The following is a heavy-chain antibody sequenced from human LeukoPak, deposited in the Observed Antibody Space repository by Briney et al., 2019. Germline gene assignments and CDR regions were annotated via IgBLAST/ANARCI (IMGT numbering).Heavy chain of an antibody. D-gene: IGHD1-26*01. Sequence: PSETLSLTCAVYGGSFSGYYWSWIRQPPGKGLEWIGEINHSGSTNYNPSLNKRVTISVDTSMNQFSLRLSSVTAADTAVYYCVRAVGSSESNYFDPWGQGTLATVSS. CDR2: INHSGST. CDR1: GGSFSGYY. CDR3: VRAVGSSESNYFDP. V-gene: IGHV4-34*01. J-gene: IGHJ5*02.